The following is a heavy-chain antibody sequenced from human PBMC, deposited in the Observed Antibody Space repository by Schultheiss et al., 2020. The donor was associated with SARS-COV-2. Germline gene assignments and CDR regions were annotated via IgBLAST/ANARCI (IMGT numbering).Heavy chain of an antibody. D-gene: IGHD6-19*01. J-gene: IGHJ5*02. V-gene: IGHV1-46*01. CDR3: AAQWDGSGWYGSWFDP. Sequence: ASVKVSCKASGYTFTSYYMHWVRQAPGQGLEWMGIINPSGGSTSYAQKFQGRVTMTRDTSTSTAYMELSSLRSEDTAVYYCAAQWDGSGWYGSWFDPWGQGTLVTVSS. CDR2: INPSGGST. CDR1: GYTFTSYY.